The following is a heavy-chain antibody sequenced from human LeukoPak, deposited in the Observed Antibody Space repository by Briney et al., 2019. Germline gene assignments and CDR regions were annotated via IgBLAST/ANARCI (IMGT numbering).Heavy chain of an antibody. CDR2: ISSSSSYI. Sequence: GGSLRLSCAASGFTFSSYSMNWVRQAPGKGLEWASSISSSSSYIYYADSVKGRFTISRDNAKNSLYLQMNSLRAEDTAVYYCARDNVDSSGWYPHPFDYWGQGTLVTVSS. V-gene: IGHV3-21*01. CDR3: ARDNVDSSGWYPHPFDY. D-gene: IGHD6-19*01. CDR1: GFTFSSYS. J-gene: IGHJ4*02.